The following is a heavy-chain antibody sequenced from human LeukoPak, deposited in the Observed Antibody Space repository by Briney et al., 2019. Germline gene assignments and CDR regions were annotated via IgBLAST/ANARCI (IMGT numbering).Heavy chain of an antibody. D-gene: IGHD3-9*01. CDR1: GGSISSGGYY. V-gene: IGHV4-31*03. CDR2: IYYSGST. Sequence: SETLSLTCTVSGGSISSGGYYWSWIRQHPGKGLEWIGYIYYSGSTYYNPSLKSRVTISVDTSKNQFSLKLSSVTAADTAVYYCARGRYDILTGYYQEFDYWGQGTLVTVSS. J-gene: IGHJ4*02. CDR3: ARGRYDILTGYYQEFDY.